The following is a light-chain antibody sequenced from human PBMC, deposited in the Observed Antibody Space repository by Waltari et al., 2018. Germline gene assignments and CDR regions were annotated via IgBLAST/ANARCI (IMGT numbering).Light chain of an antibody. CDR3: QQYDSLPLT. CDR2: DTS. V-gene: IGKV1-33*01. J-gene: IGKJ4*01. CDR1: EDISDF. Sequence: DIQMTQSPSSLSASVGDRVTITCQASEDISDFLNWYQHKPGKAPKLLIYDTSNLEIGVPSRCSGSGAGTDFSFTIRSLQPEDLATYYCQQYDSLPLTFGGGSKVEI.